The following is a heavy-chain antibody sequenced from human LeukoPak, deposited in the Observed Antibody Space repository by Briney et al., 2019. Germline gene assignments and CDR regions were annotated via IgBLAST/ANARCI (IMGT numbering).Heavy chain of an antibody. CDR2: ISSNVGST. D-gene: IGHD3-16*01. CDR1: GFTFSSYA. V-gene: IGHV3-64*01. Sequence: GGSLRLSCAASGFTFSSYAMHWVRQAPGKGLEYVSAISSNVGSTYYANSVKGRFTISRDNSKNTLYLQMGSLRAEHMAVYYCARTDDSDPRYMDVWAKGTTVTVSS. CDR3: ARTDDSDPRYMDV. J-gene: IGHJ6*03.